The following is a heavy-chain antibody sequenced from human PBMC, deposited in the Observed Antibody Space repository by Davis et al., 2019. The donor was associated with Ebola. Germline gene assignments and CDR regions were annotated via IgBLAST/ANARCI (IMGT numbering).Heavy chain of an antibody. CDR2: ST. CDR3: AKDMVRGSELLLYYYYGMDV. V-gene: IGHV3-NL1*01. Sequence: STYYADSVKGRFTISRDNSKNTLYLQMNSLRAEDTAVYYCAKDMVRGSELLLYYYYGMDVWGQGTTVTVSS. J-gene: IGHJ6*02. D-gene: IGHD3-10*01.